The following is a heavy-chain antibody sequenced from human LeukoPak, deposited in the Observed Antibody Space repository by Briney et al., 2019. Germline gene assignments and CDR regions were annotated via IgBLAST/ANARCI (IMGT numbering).Heavy chain of an antibody. J-gene: IGHJ4*02. CDR1: GGSISSSSYY. D-gene: IGHD4-23*01. V-gene: IGHV4-39*07. CDR3: ARDVYGGNSGGQYYFDY. Sequence: SETLSLTCTVSGGSISSSSYYWGWIRQPPGKGLGWIGSIYYSGSTYYNPSLKSRVTISVDTSKNQFSLKLSSVTAADTAVYCCARDVYGGNSGGQYYFDYWGQGTLVTVSS. CDR2: IYYSGST.